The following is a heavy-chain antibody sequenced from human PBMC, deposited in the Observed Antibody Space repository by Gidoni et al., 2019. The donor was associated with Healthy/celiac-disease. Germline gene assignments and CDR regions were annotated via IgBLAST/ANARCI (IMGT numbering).Heavy chain of an antibody. Sequence: QVQLVESGGGVVQPGRSLRPSCAASGFTLCSYAMHWVRQAPGKGLEWVAVISYDGSNKYYADSVKGRFTISRDNSKNTLYLQMNSLRAEDTAVYYCARDRTLLWFSEFDYWGQGTLVTVSS. CDR2: ISYDGSNK. CDR1: GFTLCSYA. CDR3: ARDRTLLWFSEFDY. J-gene: IGHJ4*02. V-gene: IGHV3-30-3*01. D-gene: IGHD3-10*01.